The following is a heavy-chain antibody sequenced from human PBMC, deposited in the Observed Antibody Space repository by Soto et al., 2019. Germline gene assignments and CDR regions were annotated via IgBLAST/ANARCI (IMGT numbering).Heavy chain of an antibody. J-gene: IGHJ6*02. Sequence: QAPMVESGGGVVQPGRSLRLSCAASGFPFSNYGMQRVRQAPGKGPEREAVIANDGGNKYYADSVRGRFTLPRDNSKNTLDLQMNSLSPEDTAVYHCAKAVRYCSSISSRDYYYYYSKDVRGQGATVTGFS. CDR1: GFPFSNYG. CDR3: AKAVRYCSSISSRDYYYYYSKDV. V-gene: IGHV3-30*18. CDR2: IANDGGNK. D-gene: IGHD2-2*01.